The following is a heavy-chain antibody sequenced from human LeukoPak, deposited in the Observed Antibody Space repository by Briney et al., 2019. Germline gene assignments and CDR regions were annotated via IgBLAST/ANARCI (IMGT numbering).Heavy chain of an antibody. CDR2: ISYTGTI. Sequence: GGSLRLSGAASGFTFSSYSMNWVRQAPGKGLEWVSYISYTGTIYYADSVKGRFTISRDNAKNSLYLHMNSLRAEDTAVYYCTRDPRALDYWGQGTLVTVSS. V-gene: IGHV3-48*01. J-gene: IGHJ4*02. CDR1: GFTFSSYS. CDR3: TRDPRALDY.